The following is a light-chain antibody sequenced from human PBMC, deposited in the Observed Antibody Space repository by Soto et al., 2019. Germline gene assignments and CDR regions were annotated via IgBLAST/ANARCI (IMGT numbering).Light chain of an antibody. CDR3: ETWDSNTVV. CDR1: SGHSSYI. Sequence: QLVLTQSSSASASLGSSVKLTCTLSSGHSSYIIAWHQQQPGKAPRYLMKLEGSGSYNKGSGVPDRFSGSSSGADRYLTIYNLQFEDEADYYCETWDSNTVVFGGGTKLTVL. CDR2: LEGSGSY. J-gene: IGLJ2*01. V-gene: IGLV4-60*02.